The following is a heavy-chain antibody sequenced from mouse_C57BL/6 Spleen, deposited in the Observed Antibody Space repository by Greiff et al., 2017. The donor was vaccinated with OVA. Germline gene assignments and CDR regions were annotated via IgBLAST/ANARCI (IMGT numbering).Heavy chain of an antibody. J-gene: IGHJ4*01. CDR2: INNDGSST. CDR3: ARDKNIYDGYSSYAMYD. CDR1: GFTFSDYY. Sequence: EVQLVESEGGLVQPGRSLKLSCTVSGFTFSDYYMAWVRQVPEKGLEWVATINNDGSSTYYLDSLKSRFIISRDNAKNILYLQMSSLKTEDTATYYCARDKNIYDGYSSYAMYDWGQGTSVTVSS. V-gene: IGHV5-16*01. D-gene: IGHD2-3*01.